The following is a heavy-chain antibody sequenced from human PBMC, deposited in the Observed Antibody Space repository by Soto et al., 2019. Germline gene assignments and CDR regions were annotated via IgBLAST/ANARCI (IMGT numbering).Heavy chain of an antibody. CDR1: GCTFSSYA. V-gene: IGHV1-69*06. J-gene: IGHJ3*02. CDR3: ARDLRADYDSSGYYRPPDAFDI. CDR2: IIPIFGTA. Sequence: SVKVSCKASGCTFSSYAISWVRQAPGQGLEWMGGIIPIFGTANYAQKFQGRVTITADKSTSTAYMELSSLRSEDTAVYYCARDLRADYDSSGYYRPPDAFDIWGQGTMVTVSS. D-gene: IGHD3-22*01.